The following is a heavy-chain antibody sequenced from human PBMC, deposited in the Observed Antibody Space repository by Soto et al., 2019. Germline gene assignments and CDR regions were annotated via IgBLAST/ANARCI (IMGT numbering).Heavy chain of an antibody. V-gene: IGHV3-23*01. Sequence: PGGSLRLSCAASGFTFSSYAMSWVRQAPGKGLEWVSTISDSGNSTYSADSVKGRFTISRDNSKNTLYLQMNGLRAEDTAVYYCARDRYGDPMWGQDDFDYWGQGTLVTVSS. CDR1: GFTFSSYA. CDR3: ARDRYGDPMWGQDDFDY. CDR2: ISDSGNST. J-gene: IGHJ4*02. D-gene: IGHD4-17*01.